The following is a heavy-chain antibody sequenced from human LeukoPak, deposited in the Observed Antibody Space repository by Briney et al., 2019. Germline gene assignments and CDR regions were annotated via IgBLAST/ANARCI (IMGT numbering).Heavy chain of an antibody. CDR3: ATYPPAAQMYYFDY. V-gene: IGHV1-24*01. CDR1: GHTLTELS. CDR2: FDPEDGET. J-gene: IGHJ4*02. Sequence: ASVKVSCKVSGHTLTELSMHWVRQAPGKGLEWMGGFDPEDGETIYAQKFQGRVTMTEDTSTDTAYMELSSLRSEDTAVYYCATYPPAAQMYYFDYWGQGTLVTVSS. D-gene: IGHD2-2*01.